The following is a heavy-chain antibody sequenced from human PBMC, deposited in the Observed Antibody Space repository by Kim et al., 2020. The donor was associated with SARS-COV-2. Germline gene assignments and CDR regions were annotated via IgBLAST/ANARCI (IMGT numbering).Heavy chain of an antibody. CDR1: GFTFDDYA. D-gene: IGHD3-3*01. V-gene: IGHV3-9*01. J-gene: IGHJ6*02. CDR2: ITWNSGSI. CDR3: AKDIGAFDFWSGYGGMDV. Sequence: GGSLRLSCAASGFTFDDYAMHWVRQAPGKGLEWVSGITWNSGSIGYADSVKGRFTISRDNAKNSLYVQMNSLRAEDTALYYCAKDIGAFDFWSGYGGMDVWGQGTTVTVSS.